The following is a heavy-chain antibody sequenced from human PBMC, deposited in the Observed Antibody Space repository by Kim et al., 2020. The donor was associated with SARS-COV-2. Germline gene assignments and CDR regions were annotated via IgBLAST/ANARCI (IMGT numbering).Heavy chain of an antibody. CDR3: ARDKRPSGSWINWFDP. Sequence: GGSLRLSCAASGFTFSSYGMHWVRQAPGKGLEWVAVIWYDGSNKYYADSVKGRFTISRDNSKNTLYLQMNSLRAEDTAVYYCARDKRPSGSWINWFDPWGQGTLVTVSS. D-gene: IGHD1-26*01. J-gene: IGHJ5*02. CDR1: GFTFSSYG. V-gene: IGHV3-33*01. CDR2: IWYDGSNK.